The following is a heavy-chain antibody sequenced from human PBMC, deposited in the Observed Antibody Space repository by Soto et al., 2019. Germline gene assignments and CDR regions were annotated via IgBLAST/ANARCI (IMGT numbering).Heavy chain of an antibody. Sequence: QVQLQESGPGLVKPSGTLSLTCAVSGASISSTNWWSWVRQAPGEGLEWIGEIFHSGTTTYNPSLKSRVIISMDTSTNQLSLRLDSETAADTAVYFCARHIAVPTTRGFDYWGQGTLVTVSS. CDR2: IFHSGTT. CDR1: GASISSTNW. J-gene: IGHJ4*02. V-gene: IGHV4-4*02. D-gene: IGHD2-15*01. CDR3: ARHIAVPTTRGFDY.